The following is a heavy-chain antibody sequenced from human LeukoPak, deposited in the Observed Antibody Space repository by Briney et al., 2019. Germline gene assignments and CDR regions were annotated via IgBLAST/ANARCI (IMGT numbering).Heavy chain of an antibody. CDR3: ARDVVAAAGSFDY. CDR2: IYHSGST. D-gene: IGHD6-13*01. V-gene: IGHV4-38-2*02. J-gene: IGHJ4*02. Sequence: SETLSLTCTVSGYSISSGYYWGWIRQPPGKGLEWIGSIYHSGSTNYNPSLKSRLTISVDKSKNQFSLNLNSVTAADTAVYYCARDVVAAAGSFDYWGQGTQVTVSS. CDR1: GYSISSGYY.